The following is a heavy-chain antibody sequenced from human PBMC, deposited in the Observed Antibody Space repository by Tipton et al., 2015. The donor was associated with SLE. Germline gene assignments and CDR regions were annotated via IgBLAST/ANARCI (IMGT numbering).Heavy chain of an antibody. D-gene: IGHD2-15*01. J-gene: IGHJ4*02. V-gene: IGHV4-59*01. CDR3: ARGGGSPSY. CDR1: GAHISGYY. CDR2: IYYSGST. Sequence: TLSLTCTVSGAHISGYYWSWIRQPPGKGLEWIGYIYYSGSTNYNPSLKSRVTISVDTSKNQFSLKLRSVTAADTAVYYCARGGGSPSYWGQGTLVTVSS.